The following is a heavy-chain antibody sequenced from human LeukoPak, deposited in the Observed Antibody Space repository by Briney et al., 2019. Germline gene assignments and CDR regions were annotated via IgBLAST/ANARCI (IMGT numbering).Heavy chain of an antibody. Sequence: SSETLSLTCTVSGGSISSDYLSWIRQPPGKGLEWIGYISYSGRTYYNPSLRSRVTISVDTSRNHFSLKLSSVTAADTAVYYCARGLYRYGRSTCDYWGPGTLVTVSS. CDR3: ARGLYRYGRSTCDY. CDR2: ISYSGRT. D-gene: IGHD2-2*02. J-gene: IGHJ4*02. CDR1: GGSISSDY. V-gene: IGHV4-59*08.